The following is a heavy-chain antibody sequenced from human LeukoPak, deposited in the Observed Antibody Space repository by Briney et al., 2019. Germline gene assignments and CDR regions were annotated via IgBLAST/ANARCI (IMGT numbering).Heavy chain of an antibody. V-gene: IGHV4-39*01. CDR3: ASWYSSGWYFDY. Sequence: QPSETLSLTCTVSGGSISSSSYYWGWIRQPPGKGLEWIGSIYYSGSTYYNPSLKSRVTISVDTSKNQFSLKLSSVTAADTAVYYCASWYSSGWYFDYWGQGTLVTVSS. J-gene: IGHJ4*02. D-gene: IGHD6-19*01. CDR2: IYYSGST. CDR1: GGSISSSSYY.